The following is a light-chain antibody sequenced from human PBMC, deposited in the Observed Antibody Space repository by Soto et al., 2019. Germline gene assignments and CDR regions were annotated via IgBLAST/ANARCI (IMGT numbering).Light chain of an antibody. CDR1: SSNIGAGYV. CDR2: GNS. J-gene: IGLJ3*02. V-gene: IGLV1-40*01. Sequence: QSVLTQPPSVSGAPGQRVTISCTGSSSNIGAGYVHWYQQLPGTAPKLLIYGNSNRPSGVPDRFSGSKSGTSASLAITGLQAEDEDDYYCQSYDSSLSGWVFGGGTKLTVL. CDR3: QSYDSSLSGWV.